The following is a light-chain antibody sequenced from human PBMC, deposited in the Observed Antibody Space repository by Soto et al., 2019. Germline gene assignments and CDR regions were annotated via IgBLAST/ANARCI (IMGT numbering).Light chain of an antibody. CDR1: SSNIGNNI. V-gene: IGLV1-44*01. J-gene: IGLJ1*01. CDR3: AAWDDSLNAYV. Sequence: QSVLTQTPSASGTPGQRVTISCSGRSSNIGNNIVNWYQQLPGTAPRRLIHSNNRRPSGVPDRFSGSKSGTSASLAINGLQSEDEADYYCAAWDDSLNAYVFGAGTKVTVL. CDR2: SNN.